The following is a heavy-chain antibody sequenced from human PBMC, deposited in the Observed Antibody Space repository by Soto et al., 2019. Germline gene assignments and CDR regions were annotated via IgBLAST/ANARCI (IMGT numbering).Heavy chain of an antibody. Sequence: QVQLVQSGAEVKKPGSSVKVSCKTSRDTFNKYAFNWVRQAPGQGLEWMGWIIPIFSSRNYAEKFQGGVSIAADDTTSTAYMELRSLRFEDTAVNYCARGETYLGVWGQGTTVTVSS. CDR1: RDTFNKYA. J-gene: IGHJ6*02. D-gene: IGHD3-16*01. CDR3: ARGETYLGV. CDR2: IIPIFSSR. V-gene: IGHV1-69*01.